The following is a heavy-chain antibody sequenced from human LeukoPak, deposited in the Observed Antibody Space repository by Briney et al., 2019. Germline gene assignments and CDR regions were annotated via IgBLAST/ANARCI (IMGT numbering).Heavy chain of an antibody. CDR2: INQSGST. V-gene: IGHV4-34*01. D-gene: IGHD3-3*01. CDR1: SGSFSGYY. Sequence: SETLSLTCAVFSGSFSGYYCSWIRQPPGKGLEWIGDINQSGSTNYNPSLQSRATISVDTSKNHCSLKLSSVTAADTAVYYCARGHSFYDFWSGYLYFDSWGRGTLVTVSS. J-gene: IGHJ4*02. CDR3: ARGHSFYDFWSGYLYFDS.